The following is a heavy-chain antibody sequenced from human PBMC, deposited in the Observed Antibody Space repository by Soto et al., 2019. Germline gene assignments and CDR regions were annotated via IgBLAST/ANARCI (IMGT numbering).Heavy chain of an antibody. V-gene: IGHV4-39*01. J-gene: IGHJ4*02. CDR2: IYYSGST. D-gene: IGHD3-22*01. CDR3: ARYPYYSDSSGQPFDF. CDR1: GGSISSSSYY. Sequence: SETLSLTCTVSGGSISSSSYYWGWIRQPPGKGLEWIGSIYYSGSTYYNPSLKSRVTISVDTSKNQLSLKLSSVTAADTAVYYCARYPYYSDSSGQPFDFWGQGTLVTVSS.